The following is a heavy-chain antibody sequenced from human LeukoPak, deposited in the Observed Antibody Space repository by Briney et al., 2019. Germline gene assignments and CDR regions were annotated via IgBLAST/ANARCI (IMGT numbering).Heavy chain of an antibody. D-gene: IGHD3-22*01. Sequence: PSETLSLTCAVSAASISNYYWSWIRQAPGKGLEWIGYISTSGSTNYNPSLKSRVSISLDTSKNRFSLNLNFVAAADTAVYYCASPRSGYRYTFDYWGQGALVTVSS. CDR2: ISTSGST. V-gene: IGHV4-4*09. CDR3: ASPRSGYRYTFDY. CDR1: AASISNYY. J-gene: IGHJ4*02.